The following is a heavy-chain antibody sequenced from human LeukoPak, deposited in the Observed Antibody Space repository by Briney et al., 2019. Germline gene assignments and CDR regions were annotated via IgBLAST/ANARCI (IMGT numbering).Heavy chain of an antibody. CDR1: LETLSTAW. J-gene: IGHJ4*02. CDR3: ARDHHFGALDY. CDR2: INEGGSVT. D-gene: IGHD1-26*01. V-gene: IGHV3-7*01. Sequence: GGSLRLSCAPSLETLSTAWMTCVRQAPGKGLEWLGNINEGGSVTNYVDSVRGRFSISRDNAKNTMYLQMSSLRVEDTAVYYYARDHHFGALDYWGQGTLVTVSS.